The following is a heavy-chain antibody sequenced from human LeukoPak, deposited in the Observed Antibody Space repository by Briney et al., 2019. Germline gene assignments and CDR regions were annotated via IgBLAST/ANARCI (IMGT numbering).Heavy chain of an antibody. D-gene: IGHD1/OR15-1a*01. V-gene: IGHV4-4*07. Sequence: PSETLSLTCTVSGGSISGYYWDWIRQPAGKGLDWIGGIYTSGSTNYNPSLKSRVTMSVDTSKKQFSLKLSSVTAADTAVYYCARTPTTNYYNYYMDVWGKGTTVTISS. CDR2: IYTSGST. CDR1: GGSISGYY. CDR3: ARTPTTNYYNYYMDV. J-gene: IGHJ6*03.